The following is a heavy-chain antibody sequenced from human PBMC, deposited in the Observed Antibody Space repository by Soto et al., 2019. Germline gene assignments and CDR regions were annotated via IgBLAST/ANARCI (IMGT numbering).Heavy chain of an antibody. CDR2: ISYDGSKK. J-gene: IGHJ4*01. Sequence: GGSLRLSCAASGFTFSTYGMHWVRQAPGKGLEWVAVISYDGSKKYYIDSVKGRVTMTRSTSLGTAYIELSSLTSDDTAVYYCARVMSAGHSDYWGHGTLVTVSS. CDR1: GFTFSTYG. D-gene: IGHD6-19*01. V-gene: IGHV3-30*03. CDR3: ARVMSAGHSDY.